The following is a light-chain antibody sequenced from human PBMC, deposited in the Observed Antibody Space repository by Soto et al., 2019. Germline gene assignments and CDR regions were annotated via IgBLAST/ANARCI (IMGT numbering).Light chain of an antibody. J-gene: IGKJ2*01. V-gene: IGKV3-20*01. Sequence: EIVLTQSPGTLSLSPGERATLSCRASQSVSSSFLAWYQQKPGQAPRLLIYGASNSASGISGRFSGSGSGTDFTLTISGLEPEDCAVYYCQRCHTSSYAFGQGTKLE. CDR2: GAS. CDR1: QSVSSSF. CDR3: QRCHTSSYA.